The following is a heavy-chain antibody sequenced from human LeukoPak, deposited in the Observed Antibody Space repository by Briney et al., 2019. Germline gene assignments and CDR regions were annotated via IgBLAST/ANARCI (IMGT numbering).Heavy chain of an antibody. V-gene: IGHV1-69*04. CDR1: GGTFSSYA. CDR3: ARDLFEGSPAGIAARYLDY. Sequence: ASVKVSCKASGGTFSSYAISWVRQAPGQGLEWMGRIIPILGIANYAQKFQGRVMITADKSTSTAYMELSSLRSEDTAVYYCARDLFEGSPAGIAARYLDYWGQGTLVTVSS. J-gene: IGHJ4*02. CDR2: IIPILGIA. D-gene: IGHD6-6*01.